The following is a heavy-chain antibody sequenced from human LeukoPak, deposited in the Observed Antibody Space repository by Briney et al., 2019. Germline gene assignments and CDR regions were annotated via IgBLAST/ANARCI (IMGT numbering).Heavy chain of an antibody. Sequence: PSETLSLTCTVSGGSISSGGYYWSWIRQYPGKGLEWIGYVYYSGSTYYNPSLKSRVTISVDTSKNQFSLKLSSVTAADTAVYYCARDYNGAFDIWGQGTMVTVSS. CDR2: VYYSGST. CDR3: ARDYNGAFDI. D-gene: IGHD2-8*01. J-gene: IGHJ3*02. V-gene: IGHV4-31*03. CDR1: GGSISSGGYY.